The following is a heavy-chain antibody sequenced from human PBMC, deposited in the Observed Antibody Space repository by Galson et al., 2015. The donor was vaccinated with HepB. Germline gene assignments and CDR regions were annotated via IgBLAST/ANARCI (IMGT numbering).Heavy chain of an antibody. Sequence: SLRLSCAASGFTFSSYGMHWVRQAPGKGLEWVAVISYDGSNKHYADSVKGRFTISRDNSKNTLYLQMNSLRAEDTAVYYCAKDDVVGATTGFFDAFDIWGQGTMVTVSS. CDR2: ISYDGSNK. J-gene: IGHJ3*02. CDR1: GFTFSSYG. V-gene: IGHV3-30*18. D-gene: IGHD1-26*01. CDR3: AKDDVVGATTGFFDAFDI.